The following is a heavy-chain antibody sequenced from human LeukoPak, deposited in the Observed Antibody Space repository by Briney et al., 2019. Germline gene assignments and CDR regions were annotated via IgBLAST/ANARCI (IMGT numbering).Heavy chain of an antibody. V-gene: IGHV1-69*05. CDR3: ASRSPWGNCDWLRNWFEP. CDR1: GCTFSSYA. CDR2: IIPIVGTT. J-gene: IGHJ5*02. Sequence: GASVKLSCTASGCTFSSYAISWVRQAPGQGLEWMGGIIPIVGTTYYAQTLKGRVTITTDKSTSTDYMELSSLRSEDTAVYYCASRSPWGNCDWLRNWFEPWGQGTLVTVSS. D-gene: IGHD3-9*01.